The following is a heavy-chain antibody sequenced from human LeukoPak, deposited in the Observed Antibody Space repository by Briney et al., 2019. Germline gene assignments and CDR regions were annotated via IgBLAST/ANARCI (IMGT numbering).Heavy chain of an antibody. CDR1: GFIFSSYF. J-gene: IGHJ4*02. D-gene: IGHD2-8*02. CDR2: ISSSSSYI. CDR3: ARDRRYFDTGGLGGPDY. V-gene: IGHV3-21*01. Sequence: PGGSLRLSCAASGFIFSSYFMNWVRQAPGKGLEWVSSISSSSSYIYYADSMKGRFTISRDNAKNSLYLQMNNLRAEDTAVYYCARDRRYFDTGGLGGPDYWGQGTLVTVSS.